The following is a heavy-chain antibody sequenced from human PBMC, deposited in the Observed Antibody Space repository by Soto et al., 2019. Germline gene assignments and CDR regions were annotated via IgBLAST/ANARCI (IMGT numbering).Heavy chain of an antibody. CDR2: IYYSGST. V-gene: IGHV4-59*01. CDR1: GGSISSYD. CDR3: ARVLFGRGNWFDP. Sequence: SETLSLTCTVAGGSISSYDWSWIRQPPGKGLEWIGYIYYSGSTNYNPSLKSRVTISVDTSKNQFSLKLSSVTAADTAVYYCARVLFGRGNWFDPWGQGTLLTVSS. D-gene: IGHD3-3*01. J-gene: IGHJ5*02.